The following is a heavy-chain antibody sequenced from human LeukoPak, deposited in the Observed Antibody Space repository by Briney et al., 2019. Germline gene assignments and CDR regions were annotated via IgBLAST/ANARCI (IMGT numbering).Heavy chain of an antibody. Sequence: GGSLRLSCAASGFTFSSYDMHWVRQAPGKGLEWVSGIGTGDTTYYADSVKGRFTISRDNSKNTLYLQMNSLRAEDTAVYYCGALAAAVAGLWGRGTLVTVSS. J-gene: IGHJ2*01. CDR2: IGTGDTT. CDR1: GFTFSSYD. V-gene: IGHV3-23*01. D-gene: IGHD6-25*01. CDR3: GALAAAVAGL.